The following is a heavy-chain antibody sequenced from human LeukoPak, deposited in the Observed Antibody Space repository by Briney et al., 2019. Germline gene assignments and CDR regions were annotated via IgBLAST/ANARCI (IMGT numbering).Heavy chain of an antibody. CDR1: GFTFSGSA. Sequence: PGGSLRLSCAASGFTFSGSAMHWVRQASGKGLEWVGRIRSKANSYATAYAVSVKGRFTISRDDSKNTAYLQMNSLKTEDTAVYYCTSTSYGYNVDPYYYYYYMDVWGKGTTVTVSS. D-gene: IGHD5-18*01. CDR3: TSTSYGYNVDPYYYYYYMDV. CDR2: IRSKANSYAT. V-gene: IGHV3-73*01. J-gene: IGHJ6*03.